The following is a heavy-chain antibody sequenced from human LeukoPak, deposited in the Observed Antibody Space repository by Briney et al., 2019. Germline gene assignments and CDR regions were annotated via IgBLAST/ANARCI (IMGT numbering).Heavy chain of an antibody. D-gene: IGHD5-12*01. CDR3: VRELGGYSIDY. CDR1: GFTFSSYA. Sequence: PGGSLRLSCAASGFTFSSYAMSWVRQAPGKGLEWVSYITNTGRIMFYADSVKGRFTISRDNAKNSLYLQMNSLRGQGTAVYYCVRELGGYSIDYWGQGNLVTVSS. V-gene: IGHV3-48*01. CDR2: ITNTGRIM. J-gene: IGHJ4*01.